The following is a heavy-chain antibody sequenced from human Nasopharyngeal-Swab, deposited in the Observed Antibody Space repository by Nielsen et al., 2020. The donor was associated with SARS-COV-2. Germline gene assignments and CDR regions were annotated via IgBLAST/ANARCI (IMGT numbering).Heavy chain of an antibody. CDR3: GRGPVTHHDYWSGYRPRP. Sequence: SETLSLTCALYGGTFSGYYWTWIRQPPGKGPEWIGEIHQGGNTNYNPSLQSRVTISIDTSKKQFSLKLSSMTAADTGVYYCGRGPVTHHDYWSGYRPRPWGQGTLVTVSS. J-gene: IGHJ5*02. CDR1: GGTFSGYY. CDR2: IHQGGNT. V-gene: IGHV4-34*01. D-gene: IGHD3-3*01.